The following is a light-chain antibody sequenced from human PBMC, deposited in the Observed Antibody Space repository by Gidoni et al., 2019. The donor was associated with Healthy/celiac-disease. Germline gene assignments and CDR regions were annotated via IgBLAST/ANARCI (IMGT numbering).Light chain of an antibody. CDR3: QQYYSTQFT. CDR2: WAS. V-gene: IGKV4-1*01. CDR1: QSVLYSSNNKNY. J-gene: IGKJ3*01. Sequence: DIVMTQSPDSLAVALGDRATINCKSSQSVLYSSNNKNYLAWYQQKPGQPPKLLIYWASTRESGVPDRFSGSGSGTDFTLTISSLQAEDVAVYYCQQYYSTQFTFGPGTKVDIK.